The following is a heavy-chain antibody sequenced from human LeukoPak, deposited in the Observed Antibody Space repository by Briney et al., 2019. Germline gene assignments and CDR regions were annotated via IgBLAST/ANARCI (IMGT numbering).Heavy chain of an antibody. D-gene: IGHD2-8*01. CDR1: GFTFSRYW. Sequence: GGSLRLSCAASGFTFSRYWMHWVRQAPGKGLVWVSRINGDGSTTSYADSVKGRFTISRDNSKNTLYLQMNSLRAEDTDVYYCAKNTRADCTNGVCYFDYWGQGTLVTVSS. CDR3: AKNTRADCTNGVCYFDY. CDR2: INGDGSTT. V-gene: IGHV3-74*01. J-gene: IGHJ4*02.